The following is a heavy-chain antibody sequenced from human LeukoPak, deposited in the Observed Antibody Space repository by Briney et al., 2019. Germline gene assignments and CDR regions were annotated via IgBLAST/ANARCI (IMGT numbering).Heavy chain of an antibody. D-gene: IGHD3-22*01. CDR3: ARGSGYYQSFDY. J-gene: IGHJ4*02. CDR1: GGSFSGYY. V-gene: IGHV4-34*01. Sequence: SETLSLTCAVYGGSFSGYYWSWIRQPPGKGLEWIGEINHSGSTNYNPSLKSRVTISADTSKNQFSLKLSSVTAADTAVYYCARGSGYYQSFDYWGQGTLVTVSS. CDR2: INHSGST.